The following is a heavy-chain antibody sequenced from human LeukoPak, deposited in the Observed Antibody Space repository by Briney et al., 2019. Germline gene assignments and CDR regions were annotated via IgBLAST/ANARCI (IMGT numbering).Heavy chain of an antibody. J-gene: IGHJ4*02. V-gene: IGHV3-48*03. CDR3: ASASGWYRPFDY. D-gene: IGHD6-19*01. Sequence: PGGSLRLSCAASGFTFSSYKMNWVRQAPGKGLEWVSYISSSGSTIYYADSVKGRFTISRDNAKNSLYLQMNSLRAEDTAVYYCASASGWYRPFDYWGQGTLVTVSS. CDR1: GFTFSSYK. CDR2: ISSSGSTI.